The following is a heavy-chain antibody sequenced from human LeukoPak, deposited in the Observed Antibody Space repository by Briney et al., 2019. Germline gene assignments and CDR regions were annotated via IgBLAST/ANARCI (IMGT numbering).Heavy chain of an antibody. CDR3: ASIPLLGGQSYCYGMDV. V-gene: IGHV4-34*01. CDR1: GGSFSGYY. J-gene: IGHJ6*02. CDR2: INHSGST. Sequence: SETLSLTCAVYGGSFSGYYWSWIRQPPGKGLEWIGEINHSGSTNYNPSLKSRVTISVDTSKNQFSLKLSSVTAADTAVYYCASIPLLGGQSYCYGMDVWGLGTTVTVSS. D-gene: IGHD3-16*01.